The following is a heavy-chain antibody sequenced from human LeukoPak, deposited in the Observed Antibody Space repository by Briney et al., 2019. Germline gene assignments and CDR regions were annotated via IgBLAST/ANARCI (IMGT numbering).Heavy chain of an antibody. D-gene: IGHD5-12*01. J-gene: IGHJ4*02. CDR1: GFTFSSYW. Sequence: GGSLRLSCAASGFTFSSYWMHWVRQAPGKGLVWVSRINRDESSTSYADSVKGRFTISRDNAKSTLYLQMNSLRPGDTAVYFCARGGGYDSGDYWGQGTLVTVSS. V-gene: IGHV3-74*01. CDR2: INRDESST. CDR3: ARGGGYDSGDY.